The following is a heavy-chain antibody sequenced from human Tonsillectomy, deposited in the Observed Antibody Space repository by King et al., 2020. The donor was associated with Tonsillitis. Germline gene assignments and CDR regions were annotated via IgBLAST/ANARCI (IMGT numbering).Heavy chain of an antibody. CDR3: ARGKLGEGRWYIAL. CDR1: GGSISSGDYY. D-gene: IGHD3-10*01. CDR2: IYYSGST. Sequence: VPLQESGPGLVKPSQTLSLTCTVPGGSISSGDYYWSWIRQPPGKGLEWIGYIYYSGSTYYNPSLKSRVTISVDTSKNQFSLKLSSVTAADTAVYYCARGKLGEGRWYIALWGRGTLVTVSS. V-gene: IGHV4-30-4*01. J-gene: IGHJ2*01.